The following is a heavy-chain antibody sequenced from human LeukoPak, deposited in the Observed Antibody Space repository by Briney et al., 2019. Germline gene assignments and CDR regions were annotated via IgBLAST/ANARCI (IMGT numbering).Heavy chain of an antibody. CDR3: ARGRPYFDY. V-gene: IGHV4-39*07. CDR1: GGSIRRRSYY. J-gene: IGHJ4*02. Sequence: PSETLSLTCTVSGGSIRRRSYYWGWIRQPPGKGLEWIGSIFYSGSTYYNPSLKSRVTISVDTSKNHFSLKLTSVTAADTAVYYCARGRPYFDYWGQGTLVTVSS. CDR2: IFYSGST.